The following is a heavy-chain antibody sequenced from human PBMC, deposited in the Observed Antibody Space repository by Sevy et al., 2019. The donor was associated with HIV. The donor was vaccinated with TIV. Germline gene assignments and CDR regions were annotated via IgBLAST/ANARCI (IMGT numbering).Heavy chain of an antibody. CDR3: ARDSVRGGYFDSSGYFLFDY. CDR2: MWYDGSNK. CDR1: GFTFSGYG. V-gene: IGHV3-33*01. J-gene: IGHJ4*02. D-gene: IGHD3-22*01. Sequence: GGSLRLSCAASGFTFSGYGLHWVRQAPGKGLEWVAMMWYDGSNKYYADSVKDRFTISRDNSKKTLYLQMNSLRAEDTAVYYCARDSVRGGYFDSSGYFLFDYWGQGTLVTVSS.